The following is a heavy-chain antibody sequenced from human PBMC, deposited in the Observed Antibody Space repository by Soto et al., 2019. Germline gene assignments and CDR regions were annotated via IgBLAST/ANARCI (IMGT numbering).Heavy chain of an antibody. CDR3: ARHYGDYVPIDY. D-gene: IGHD4-17*01. V-gene: IGHV4-39*01. Sequence: SETLSLTCTVSGGSISRSSYYWGWIRQPPGKRLEWIGSIYYSGSTYYNPSLKSRVTISVDTSKNPFSLKLSSVTPADTPVYYCARHYGDYVPIDYWGQGTLVTVSS. CDR2: IYYSGST. J-gene: IGHJ4*02. CDR1: GGSISRSSYY.